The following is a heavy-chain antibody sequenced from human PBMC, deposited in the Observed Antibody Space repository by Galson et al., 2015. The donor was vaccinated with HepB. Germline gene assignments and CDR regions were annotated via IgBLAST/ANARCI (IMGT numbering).Heavy chain of an antibody. CDR3: ARGSQYCNGQSCRFDS. Sequence: QSGAEVKKPGESLKISRKGSGYSFTSFWIAWVRQTPGKGLEWMGIIYPGDSDTRYSPSFQGQVTISVDKSINTAYLQWSSLEASDTAMYYCARGSQYCNGQSCRFDSWGQGSLVTVSS. J-gene: IGHJ4*02. V-gene: IGHV5-51*01. CDR2: IYPGDSDT. D-gene: IGHD2-15*01. CDR1: GYSFTSFW.